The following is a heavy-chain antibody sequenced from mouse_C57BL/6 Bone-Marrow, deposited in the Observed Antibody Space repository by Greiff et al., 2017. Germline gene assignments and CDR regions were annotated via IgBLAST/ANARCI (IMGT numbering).Heavy chain of an antibody. CDR1: GFTFRDYG. Sequence: EVQRVESGGGLVQPGGSLKLSCAASGFTFRDYGMAWVRQAPRKGPEWVAFISNLAYSIYYADTVTGRFTISRENAKNTLYLEMSSLRSEDTAMYYCARRGLRSYYYAMDYWGQGTSVTVSS. CDR3: ARRGLRSYYYAMDY. CDR2: ISNLAYSI. V-gene: IGHV5-15*04. D-gene: IGHD1-1*01. J-gene: IGHJ4*01.